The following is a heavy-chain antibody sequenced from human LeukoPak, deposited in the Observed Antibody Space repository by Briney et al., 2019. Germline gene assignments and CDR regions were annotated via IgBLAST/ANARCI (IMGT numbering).Heavy chain of an antibody. J-gene: IGHJ6*03. V-gene: IGHV4-4*07. CDR1: GGPFSSYY. Sequence: SETLSLTCTVSGGPFSSYYWSWIRKPAGKGLEWVGRISTSGSTNYNPSLKSRVTISVDKSKNQFSLKLSSVTAADTAVYYCARVSRAGATTLAYYYYMDVWGKGTTVTVSS. D-gene: IGHD1-26*01. CDR2: ISTSGST. CDR3: ARVSRAGATTLAYYYYMDV.